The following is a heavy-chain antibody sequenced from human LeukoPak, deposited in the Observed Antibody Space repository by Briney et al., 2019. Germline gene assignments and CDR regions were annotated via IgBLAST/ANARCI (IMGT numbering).Heavy chain of an antibody. CDR1: GGSISSSSYY. CDR3: ARALEYSHYLDY. D-gene: IGHD6-6*01. CDR2: IYYSGST. J-gene: IGHJ4*02. Sequence: SETLSLTCTVSGGSISSSSYYRGWIRQPPGKGLEWIGSIYYSGSTYYNPSLKSRVTISVDTSKNQFSLKLSSVTAADTAVYYCARALEYSHYLDYWGQGTLVTVSS. V-gene: IGHV4-39*07.